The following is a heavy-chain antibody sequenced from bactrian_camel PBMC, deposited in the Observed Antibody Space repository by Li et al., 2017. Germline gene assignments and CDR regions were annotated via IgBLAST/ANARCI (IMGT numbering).Heavy chain of an antibody. CDR1: GFTFSSYY. D-gene: IGHD1*01. CDR2: IYSDGSNT. V-gene: IGHV3-2*01. Sequence: HVQLVESGGGSVQPGGSLRLSCAASGFTFSSYYMSWVRQAPGKGLEWVSSIYSDGSNTWYADSVKGRFTISKDNSKDTLYLQMNSLKSEDTALYYCATDGGSWRKEYNYWGQGTQVTVS. J-gene: IGHJ4*01. CDR3: ATDGGSWRKEYNY.